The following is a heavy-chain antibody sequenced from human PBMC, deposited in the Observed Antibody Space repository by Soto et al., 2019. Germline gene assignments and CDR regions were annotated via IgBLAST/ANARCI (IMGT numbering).Heavy chain of an antibody. CDR1: GGTFSSCT. D-gene: IGHD6-6*01. CDR2: IIPILGIA. CDR3: AREGVYSSSSGGWFDP. J-gene: IGHJ5*02. Sequence: QVQLVQSGAEVKKPGSSVKVSCKASGGTFSSCTISWVRQAPGQGLEWMGRIIPILGIANYAQKFQGRVTITADKSTSTAYMELSSLRSEDTAVYYCAREGVYSSSSGGWFDPWGQGTLVTVSS. V-gene: IGHV1-69*08.